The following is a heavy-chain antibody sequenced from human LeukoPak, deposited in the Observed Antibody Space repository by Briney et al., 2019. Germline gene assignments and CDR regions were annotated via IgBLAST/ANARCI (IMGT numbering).Heavy chain of an antibody. V-gene: IGHV3-7*01. CDR2: IKQDGSEK. D-gene: IGHD3-10*01. CDR1: GFTFSSYW. J-gene: IGHJ6*03. Sequence: GGSLRLSCAASGFTFSSYWMSWVRQAPGKGLEWVANIKQDGSEKYYVDSVKGRFTISRDNAKNSLYLQMNSLRAEDTAVYYCARDSITMVRGVTHYCMDVWGKGTTVTVSS. CDR3: ARDSITMVRGVTHYCMDV.